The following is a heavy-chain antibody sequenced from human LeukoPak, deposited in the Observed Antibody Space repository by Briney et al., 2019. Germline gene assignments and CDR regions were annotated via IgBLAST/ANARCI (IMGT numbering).Heavy chain of an antibody. CDR3: ATEVVGYGDVHYFDS. D-gene: IGHD4-17*01. CDR1: GYTLTEVS. Sequence: ASVKVSCKISGYTLTEVSMHWVRQAPGKGLEWMGGFDPADGEPIYAQKFQGRVTMSEDTSTDTAYMELSSMRSEDTAVYYCATEVVGYGDVHYFDSWGQGTLVTVSS. J-gene: IGHJ4*02. CDR2: FDPADGEP. V-gene: IGHV1-24*01.